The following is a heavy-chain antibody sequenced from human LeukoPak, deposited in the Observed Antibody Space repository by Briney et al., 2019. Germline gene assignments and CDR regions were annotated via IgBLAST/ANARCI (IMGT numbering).Heavy chain of an antibody. J-gene: IGHJ6*02. CDR1: GGSISSSNW. Sequence: PSGTLSLTCAVSGGSISSSNWWSWVRQPPGKGLEWIGEIYHSGSTNYNPSLKSRVTISVDKSKNQFSLKLSSVTAADTAVYYCARDTARSPSYYYYGMDVWGQGTTVTVSS. V-gene: IGHV4-4*02. CDR2: IYHSGST. D-gene: IGHD5-18*01. CDR3: ARDTARSPSYYYYGMDV.